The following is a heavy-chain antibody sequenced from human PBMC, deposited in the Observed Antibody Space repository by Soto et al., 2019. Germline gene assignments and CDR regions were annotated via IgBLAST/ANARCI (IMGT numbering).Heavy chain of an antibody. CDR3: ARVITGAGYYFDY. D-gene: IGHD1-20*01. J-gene: IGHJ4*02. Sequence: PSETLSLTCAVSGYSISIGYYCGCMRQPPGKGLEWIGSIYHSGSTYYNPSLKSRVTISVDTSKNQFSLKLSSVTAADTAVYYCARVITGAGYYFDYWGQGTLVTVSS. CDR2: IYHSGST. V-gene: IGHV4-38-2*01. CDR1: GYSISIGYY.